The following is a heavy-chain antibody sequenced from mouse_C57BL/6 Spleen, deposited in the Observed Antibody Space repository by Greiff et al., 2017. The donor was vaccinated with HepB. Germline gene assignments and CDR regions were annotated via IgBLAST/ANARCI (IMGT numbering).Heavy chain of an antibody. CDR2: ISNLAYSI. D-gene: IGHD2-3*01. CDR3: ARHEKDGYPHWYFDV. CDR1: GFTFSDYG. J-gene: IGHJ1*03. V-gene: IGHV5-15*01. Sequence: EVHLVESGGGLVQPGGSLKLSCAASGFTFSDYGMAWVRQAPRKGPEWVAFISNLAYSIYYADTVTGRFTISRENAKNTLYLEMSSLRSEDTAMYYCARHEKDGYPHWYFDVWGTGTTVTVSS.